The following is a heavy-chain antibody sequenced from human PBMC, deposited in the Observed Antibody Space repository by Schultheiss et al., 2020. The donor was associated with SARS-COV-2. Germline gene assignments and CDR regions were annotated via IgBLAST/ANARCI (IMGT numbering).Heavy chain of an antibody. V-gene: IGHV3-72*01. CDR2: TRNKANSYTT. J-gene: IGHJ4*02. CDR3: SRSNKVAYFDY. Sequence: GGSLRLSCAASGFTFSDHYMDWVRQAPGKGLEWVGRTRNKANSYTTEYAASVKGRFTISRDDSKNSLYLQMNSLRAGDTALYYCSRSNKVAYFDYWGQGTLVTVSS. D-gene: IGHD4-11*01. CDR1: GFTFSDHY.